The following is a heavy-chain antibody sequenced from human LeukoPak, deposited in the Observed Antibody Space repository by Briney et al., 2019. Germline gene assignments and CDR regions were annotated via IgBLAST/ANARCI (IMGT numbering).Heavy chain of an antibody. CDR3: ARAHYYYDSSGYSEFDAFDI. CDR2: INSNSGGT. J-gene: IGHJ3*02. D-gene: IGHD3-22*01. Sequence: ASVKVSCKASGYTFTGYYMHWVRQAPGQGLEWMGWINSNSGGTNYAQKFQGRVTMTRDTSISTAYMELSRLRSDDTAVYYCARAHYYYDSSGYSEFDAFDIWGQGTVVTVSS. CDR1: GYTFTGYY. V-gene: IGHV1-2*02.